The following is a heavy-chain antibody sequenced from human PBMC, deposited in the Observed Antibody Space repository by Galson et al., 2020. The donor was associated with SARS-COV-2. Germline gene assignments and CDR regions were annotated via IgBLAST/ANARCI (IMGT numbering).Heavy chain of an antibody. CDR3: ASVPINQSDANGYYYYFDY. J-gene: IGHJ4*02. V-gene: IGHV1-2*02. Sequence: GASVKVSCKASGYTFTGYYLDWVRQAPGQGLEGVGWISPNSGGTDYAQKFQGRVTMTRDTSISTAYMELSRLRSDDTAVSYCASVPINQSDANGYYYYFDYWVPGTLVTVSS. CDR2: ISPNSGGT. D-gene: IGHD3-22*01. CDR1: GYTFTGYY.